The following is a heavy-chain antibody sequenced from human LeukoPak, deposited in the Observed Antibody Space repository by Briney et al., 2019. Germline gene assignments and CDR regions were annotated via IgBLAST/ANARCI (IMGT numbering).Heavy chain of an antibody. CDR1: GDSISAFY. CDR2: ISNGGSSGST. CDR3: ARFSGGTSRADY. V-gene: IGHV4-59*01. J-gene: IGHJ4*02. Sequence: PSETLSLTCTVSGDSISAFYWSWIRQSPGKGLEWIGYISNGGSSGSTNYNPSLKSRVTISADTSKNQFSLNVTSVTAADTAMYYCARFSGGTSRADYWGQGTLVTVSS.